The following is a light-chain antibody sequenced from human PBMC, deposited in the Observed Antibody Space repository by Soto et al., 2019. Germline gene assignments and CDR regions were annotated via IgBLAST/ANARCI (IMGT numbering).Light chain of an antibody. Sequence: AIQMTQSPSSLSASVGDRVTITCRASQDIRKDLAWYQQKPGKAPKLLIYAASNLQSGVSSRFSGSGSGTDFTLTISSLQPEDFATYYCLQDYNYPYTFGLGTKLEIK. J-gene: IGKJ2*01. CDR3: LQDYNYPYT. CDR1: QDIRKD. V-gene: IGKV1-6*01. CDR2: AAS.